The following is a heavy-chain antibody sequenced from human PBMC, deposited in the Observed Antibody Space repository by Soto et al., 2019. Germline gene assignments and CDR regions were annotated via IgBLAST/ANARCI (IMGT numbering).Heavy chain of an antibody. CDR3: ARDRGVGAGYFDY. Sequence: QVQLAESGGGVVQPGRSLRLSCAATGFTFRTYGMHWVRQAPGKGLEWVAVVWYDGSEKYYADSVKGRFTISRDNSKNTLFLEMNSLRAEDTAVYFCARDRGVGAGYFDYWGQGTLVTVSS. J-gene: IGHJ4*02. D-gene: IGHD1-26*01. CDR2: VWYDGSEK. V-gene: IGHV3-33*01. CDR1: GFTFRTYG.